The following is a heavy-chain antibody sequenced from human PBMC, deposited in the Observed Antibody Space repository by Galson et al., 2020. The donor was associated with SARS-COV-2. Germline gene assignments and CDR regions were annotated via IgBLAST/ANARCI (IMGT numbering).Heavy chain of an antibody. CDR1: GFSLSNARMG. V-gene: IGHV2-26*01. D-gene: IGHD3-3*01. CDR2: IFSNDEK. Sequence: ESGPTLVKPTETLTLTCTVSGFSLSNARMGVSWIRQPPGKALEWLAHIFSNDEKSYSTSLKSWLTISKDTSKSQVVLTMTNMDPVDTATYYCARTPKEVTIFGVVYYGMDVWGQGTTVTVSS. CDR3: ARTPKEVTIFGVVYYGMDV. J-gene: IGHJ6*02.